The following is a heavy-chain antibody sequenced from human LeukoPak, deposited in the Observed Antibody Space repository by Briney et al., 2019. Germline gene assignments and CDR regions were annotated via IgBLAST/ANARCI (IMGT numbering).Heavy chain of an antibody. V-gene: IGHV1-8*02. Sequence: ASVKVSCKASGYTFTSYYMHWVRQATGQGLEWMGWMNPNSGNTGYAQKFQGRVTMTRNTSISTAYMELSSLRSEDTAVYYCARGYPTSLDYWGQGTLVTVSS. D-gene: IGHD2-2*01. J-gene: IGHJ4*02. CDR2: MNPNSGNT. CDR1: GYTFTSYY. CDR3: ARGYPTSLDY.